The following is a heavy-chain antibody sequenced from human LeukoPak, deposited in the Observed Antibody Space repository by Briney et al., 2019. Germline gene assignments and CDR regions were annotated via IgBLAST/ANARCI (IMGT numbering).Heavy chain of an antibody. J-gene: IGHJ4*02. CDR1: GFNFNDYA. CDR2: ISRTSAYI. V-gene: IGHV3-21*01. D-gene: IGHD2-15*01. CDR3: ARDERKYCRDISCYPGDY. Sequence: GGSLRLSCAASGFNFNDYAMKWVRQAPGKGLEWVAAISRTSAYIYYSDSVKGRFTISRDNAKNSVYLKMDSLRAEDTAIYYCARDERKYCRDISCYPGDYWGQGTLVTVSS.